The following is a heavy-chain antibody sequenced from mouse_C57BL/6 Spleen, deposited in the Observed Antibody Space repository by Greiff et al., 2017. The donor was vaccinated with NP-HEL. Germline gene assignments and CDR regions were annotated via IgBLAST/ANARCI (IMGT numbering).Heavy chain of an antibody. CDR3: ARGLTPVVVPYYFDY. CDR2: IDPSDSYT. D-gene: IGHD1-1*01. Sequence: QVQLQQPGAELVKPGASVKLSCKASGYTFTSYWMQWVKQRPGQGLEWIGEIDPSDSYTNYNQKFKGKATLTVDTSSSTAYMQLSSLTSEDSAVYYCARGLTPVVVPYYFDYWGQGTTLTVSS. V-gene: IGHV1-50*01. CDR1: GYTFTSYW. J-gene: IGHJ2*01.